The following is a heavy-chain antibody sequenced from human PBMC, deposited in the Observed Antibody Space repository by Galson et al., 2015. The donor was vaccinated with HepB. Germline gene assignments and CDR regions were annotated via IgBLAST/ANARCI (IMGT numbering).Heavy chain of an antibody. CDR1: GFSVSTNF. J-gene: IGHJ3*02. D-gene: IGHD3-16*01. V-gene: IGHV3-53*01. CDR2: IYSGGEP. CDR3: ARMQGGWAFDI. Sequence: SLRLSCAASGFSVSTNFMNWVRQAQGKGLEWVPVIYSGGEPYYTDSVRGRFTISRDSSNNTLYLQMNGLRAEDTAVYYCARMQGGWAFDIWGQGTMVTVSS.